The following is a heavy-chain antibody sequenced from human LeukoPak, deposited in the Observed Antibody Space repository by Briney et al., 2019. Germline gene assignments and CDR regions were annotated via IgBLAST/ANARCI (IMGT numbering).Heavy chain of an antibody. CDR1: GFTFSSYG. Sequence: PGGSLRLSCAASGFTFSSYGMHWVRQAPGKGLEWVAVIWYDGSNKNYADSVKGRFTISRDNSKNTLYLQMNSLRAEDTAVYYCARDGGGYNQGWFDPWGQGTLVTVSS. CDR2: IWYDGSNK. CDR3: ARDGGGYNQGWFDP. D-gene: IGHD1-14*01. V-gene: IGHV3-33*01. J-gene: IGHJ5*02.